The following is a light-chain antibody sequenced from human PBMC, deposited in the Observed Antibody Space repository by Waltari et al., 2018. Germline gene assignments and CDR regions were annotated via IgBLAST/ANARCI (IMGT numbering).Light chain of an antibody. Sequence: DIQMTQSPSSLSASVGDRVTITCRASQTISSYLAWYQQKPGKVPKLLIYAASSLESGVPSRFSGSGSGTEFTLTISRLQPEDFAAYYCQQHNSHPWTFGQGTKVEIK. CDR3: QQHNSHPWT. CDR1: QTISSY. J-gene: IGKJ1*01. CDR2: AAS. V-gene: IGKV1-17*03.